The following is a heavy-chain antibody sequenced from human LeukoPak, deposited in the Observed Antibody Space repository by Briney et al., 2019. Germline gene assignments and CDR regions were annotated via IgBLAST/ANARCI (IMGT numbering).Heavy chain of an antibody. CDR3: ARDGCGSTSCYPVFDF. V-gene: IGHV3-49*04. Sequence: PGGSLRLSCTASGFTFGDYTMSWVRQAPGKGLEWVGFIRSEAYGGTTEYAASVKGRFTISIDDTKSIAYLKMNSLKTEDTAMYYCARDGCGSTSCYPVFDFWGQGTLVTVSS. J-gene: IGHJ4*02. D-gene: IGHD2-2*01. CDR1: GFTFGDYT. CDR2: IRSEAYGGTT.